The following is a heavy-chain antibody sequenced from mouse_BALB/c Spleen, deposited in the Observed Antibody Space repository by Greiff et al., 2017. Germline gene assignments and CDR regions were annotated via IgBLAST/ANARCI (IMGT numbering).Heavy chain of an antibody. Sequence: EVQLVESGGGLVKPGGSLKLSCAASGFTFSDYYMYWVRQTPEKRLEWVATISDGGSYTYYPDSVKGRFTISRDNAKNNLYLQMSSLKSEDTAMYYCARAYDVKAMDYWGQGTSVTVSS. D-gene: IGHD2-12*01. CDR2: ISDGGSYT. J-gene: IGHJ4*01. CDR3: ARAYDVKAMDY. CDR1: GFTFSDYY. V-gene: IGHV5-4*02.